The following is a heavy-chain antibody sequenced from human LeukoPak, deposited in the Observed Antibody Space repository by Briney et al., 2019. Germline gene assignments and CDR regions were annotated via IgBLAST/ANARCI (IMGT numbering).Heavy chain of an antibody. CDR3: ARDYSVIAVATLLGY. D-gene: IGHD6-19*01. CDR1: GFTFSSYG. J-gene: IGHJ4*02. Sequence: GGSLRLSCAASGFTFSSYGMHWVRQAPGKGLEWVAVIWYDGSKKYYADSVKGRFTISRDNSKNTLYLQMNSLRAEDTAVYYCARDYSVIAVATLLGYWGQGTLVTVSS. CDR2: IWYDGSKK. V-gene: IGHV3-33*01.